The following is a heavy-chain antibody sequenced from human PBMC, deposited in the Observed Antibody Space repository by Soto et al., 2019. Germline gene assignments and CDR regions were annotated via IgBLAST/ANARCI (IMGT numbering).Heavy chain of an antibody. CDR1: GYTFTGYY. CDR3: ARDLYGYYYDSSGYRGPYYFDY. Sequence: GASVKVSCKASGYTFTGYYMHWVRQAPGQGLEWMGWINPNSGGTNYAQKFQGRVTMTRDTSISTAYMELSRLRSDDTAVYYCARDLYGYYYDSSGYRGPYYFDYGGQGTLVTVSS. D-gene: IGHD3-22*01. V-gene: IGHV1-2*02. CDR2: INPNSGGT. J-gene: IGHJ4*02.